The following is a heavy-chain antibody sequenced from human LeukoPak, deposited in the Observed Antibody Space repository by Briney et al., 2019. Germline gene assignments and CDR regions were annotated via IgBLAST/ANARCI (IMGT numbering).Heavy chain of an antibody. V-gene: IGHV5-51*01. CDR2: IYPGDSDT. Sequence: GESLKISCKGSGYSFTSYWIGWVRQMPGKGLEWMGIIYPGDSDTRYSPSFQGQVTISAVKSISTAYLQWSSLKASDTAMYYCARTRGVGSSGYYYFDYWGQGTLVTVSS. J-gene: IGHJ4*02. D-gene: IGHD3-22*01. CDR3: ARTRGVGSSGYYYFDY. CDR1: GYSFTSYW.